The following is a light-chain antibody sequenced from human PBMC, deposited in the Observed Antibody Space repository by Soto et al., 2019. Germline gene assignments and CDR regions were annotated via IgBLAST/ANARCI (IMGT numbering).Light chain of an antibody. CDR2: GAS. CDR3: HQYDNAPQT. Sequence: EIVLMQSPGTLTLAPGERATLSCRASQTLRRTYIAWYQQKPGQAPRVLIYGASKRATGIPDRFSGSGSGTDFSLTISRLEPEDFAVYYCHQYDNAPQTYGQGTKVEIK. V-gene: IGKV3-20*01. CDR1: QTLRRTY. J-gene: IGKJ2*01.